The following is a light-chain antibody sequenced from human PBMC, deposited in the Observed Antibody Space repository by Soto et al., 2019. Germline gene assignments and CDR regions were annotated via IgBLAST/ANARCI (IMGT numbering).Light chain of an antibody. CDR3: QQSFSTIGRT. J-gene: IGKJ1*01. CDR1: QSISSS. CDR2: AAS. Sequence: DIQMTQSPSSLSASVGDRVTITCRASQSISSSLNWYQQRPGKAPNLLIYAASSLQSGVPSRFSGSGSGTDFTLTISSLQPEDFATYYCQQSFSTIGRTFGQGTKVEIK. V-gene: IGKV1-39*01.